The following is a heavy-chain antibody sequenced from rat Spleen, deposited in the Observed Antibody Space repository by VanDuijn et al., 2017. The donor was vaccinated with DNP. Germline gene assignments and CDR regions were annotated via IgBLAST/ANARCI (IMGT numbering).Heavy chain of an antibody. D-gene: IGHD3-1*01. V-gene: IGHV5-31*01. CDR1: GFTFNNYW. CDR2: ISTSGSST. CDR3: VRRGGKGLFSK. J-gene: IGHJ3*01. Sequence: EVQLVESGGDLVQPGRSLKLSCVASGFTFNNYWMTWIRQVPGKGLEWVASISTSGSSTYYRDSVKGRFTISRDDAKNTLYLQMNSLRSEDTATYYCVRRGGKGLFSKWGQGTLVTVSS.